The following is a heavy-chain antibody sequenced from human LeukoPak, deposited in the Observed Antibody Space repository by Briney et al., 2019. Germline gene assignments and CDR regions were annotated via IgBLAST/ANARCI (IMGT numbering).Heavy chain of an antibody. CDR2: IAVYNANT. V-gene: IGHV1-18*01. CDR1: GYTFSNYG. D-gene: IGHD2-21*01. CDR3: ARDFAGLFDY. Sequence: ASVKVSCKASGYTFSNYGISWVRQAPGQGLEWMGWIAVYNANTNYAQNFQDRVTMTTDTATSTAYMELRSLRSDDTAMYYCARDFAGLFDYWGQGTLVTVSS. J-gene: IGHJ4*02.